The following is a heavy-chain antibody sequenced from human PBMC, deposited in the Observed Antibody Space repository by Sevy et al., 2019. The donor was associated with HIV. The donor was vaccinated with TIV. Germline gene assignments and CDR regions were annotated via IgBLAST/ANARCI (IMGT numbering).Heavy chain of an antibody. CDR1: GFTFSTYA. CDR3: AKDRVSGTYYTGDFDY. J-gene: IGHJ4*02. D-gene: IGHD3-10*01. CDR2: ISFSGGST. V-gene: IGHV3-23*01. Sequence: GGSLRLSCAASGFTFSTYAMTWVRQAPGKGLEWVSVISFSGGSTYYADSVKGRFTIYRDNSKNTLYLQMISLRAEDTAVYYCAKDRVSGTYYTGDFDYWGQGTLVTVSS.